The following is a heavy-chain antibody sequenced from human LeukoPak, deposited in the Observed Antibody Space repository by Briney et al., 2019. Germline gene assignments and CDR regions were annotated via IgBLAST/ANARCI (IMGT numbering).Heavy chain of an antibody. CDR1: GYTFTSYN. D-gene: IGHD3-16*01. CDR3: AREGELPYFDY. V-gene: IGHV1-18*01. J-gene: IGHJ4*02. CDR2: ISAYNGNT. Sequence: ASVKVSCKASGYTFTSYNINWVRQAPGQGLEWMGWISAYNGNTNYAQKLQGRVTMTTDTSTSTACMELRSLRSDDTAVYYCAREGELPYFDYWGQGTLVTVSS.